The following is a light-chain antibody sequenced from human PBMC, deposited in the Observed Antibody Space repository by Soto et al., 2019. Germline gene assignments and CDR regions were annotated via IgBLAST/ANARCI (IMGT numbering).Light chain of an antibody. CDR3: AAWDDSLSGWV. CDR1: SSNIGSRH. J-gene: IGLJ3*02. V-gene: IGLV1-47*01. Sequence: QLVLTQPPSASGTPGQRVTISCSGSSSNIGSRHVYWYQQVPGAAPKLLIYKDDQRPSGVPDRFSGSKSGTSASLAISGLRSEDEADYYCAAWDDSLSGWVFGGGTKVTVL. CDR2: KDD.